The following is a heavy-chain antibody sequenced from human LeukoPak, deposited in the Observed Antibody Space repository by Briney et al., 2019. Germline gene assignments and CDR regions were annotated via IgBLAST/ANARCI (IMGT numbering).Heavy chain of an antibody. Sequence: PSETLSLTCTVSGGSISGYYWSWIRQPPGKGLEWIGEINHSGSTNYNPSLKSRVTISVDTSKNQFSLKLSSVTAADTAVYYCARGGRSANCTNGVCYSGGWFDPWGQGTLVTVSS. CDR1: GGSISGYY. CDR3: ARGGRSANCTNGVCYSGGWFDP. V-gene: IGHV4-34*01. D-gene: IGHD2-8*01. J-gene: IGHJ5*02. CDR2: INHSGST.